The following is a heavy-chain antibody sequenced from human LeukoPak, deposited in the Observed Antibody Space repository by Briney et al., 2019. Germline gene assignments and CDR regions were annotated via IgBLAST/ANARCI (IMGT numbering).Heavy chain of an antibody. Sequence: GASVKVSCKPTRYTFTGYYMHWVREAPGQELEWIGWINPNSGVTDYAQNFQGRVTMTRDTSISTAYVELSRLRSDDTAVYYCARGTGEGYTYGRYYFGYWGQGTLVTVSS. CDR3: ARGTGEGYTYGRYYFGY. J-gene: IGHJ4*02. CDR2: INPNSGVT. CDR1: RYTFTGYY. D-gene: IGHD5-18*01. V-gene: IGHV1-2*02.